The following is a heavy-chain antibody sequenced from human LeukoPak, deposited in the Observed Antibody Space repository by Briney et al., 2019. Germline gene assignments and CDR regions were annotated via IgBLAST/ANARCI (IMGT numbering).Heavy chain of an antibody. Sequence: ASVKVSCKASGYTFTSYGISWVRQAPGQGLEWMGWISAYNGNTNYAQKLQGRVTMTTDTSTSTAYMELRSLSSDDTAVYSCARDGEGYYYDSSGYYSFDYWGQGTLVTVSS. D-gene: IGHD3-22*01. CDR3: ARDGEGYYYDSSGYYSFDY. J-gene: IGHJ4*02. CDR1: GYTFTSYG. V-gene: IGHV1-18*01. CDR2: ISAYNGNT.